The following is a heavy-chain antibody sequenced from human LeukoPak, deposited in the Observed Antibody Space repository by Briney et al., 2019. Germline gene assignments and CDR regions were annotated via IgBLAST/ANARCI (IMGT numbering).Heavy chain of an antibody. V-gene: IGHV4-34*01. CDR3: ASPTNV. J-gene: IGHJ4*02. D-gene: IGHD5-24*01. Sequence: PSETLSLTCAVYGGSFSGYYWSWIRQPLGKGLEWIGEINHSGSTNYNPSLKSRVTISVDTSKNQFSLKLSSVTAADTAVYYCASPTNVWGQGTLVTVSS. CDR1: GGSFSGYY. CDR2: INHSGST.